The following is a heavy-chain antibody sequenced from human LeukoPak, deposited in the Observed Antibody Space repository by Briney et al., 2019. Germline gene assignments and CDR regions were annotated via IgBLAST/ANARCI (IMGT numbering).Heavy chain of an antibody. CDR1: EFIFGAYW. V-gene: IGHV3-7*01. CDR3: VRSLQKFGTRDY. Sequence: PGGSLRLSCAGSEFIFGAYWMTWVRQAPGKGLEWVAHINQDGSETHYMDSVKGRFTISRDNAKKSVFLQMNSLTAEDTALYYCVRSLQKFGTRDYWGQGTLVTVSS. J-gene: IGHJ4*02. CDR2: INQDGSET. D-gene: IGHD3-10*01.